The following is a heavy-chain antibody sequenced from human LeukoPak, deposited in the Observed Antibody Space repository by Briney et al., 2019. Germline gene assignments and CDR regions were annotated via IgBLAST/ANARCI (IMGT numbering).Heavy chain of an antibody. J-gene: IGHJ6*02. V-gene: IGHV1-18*01. CDR3: ARDPITAADQVYYYYGMDV. CDR2: ISVYKDDT. CDR1: GYMFVSYG. Sequence: GASVKVSCKASGYMFVSYGITWVRQAPGQGLEWMGWISVYKDDTKYAQKVQGRITMTTDTTTNTAYMELRSLRSDDTAVYYCARDPITAADQVYYYYGMDVWGQGTTVTVS. D-gene: IGHD6-25*01.